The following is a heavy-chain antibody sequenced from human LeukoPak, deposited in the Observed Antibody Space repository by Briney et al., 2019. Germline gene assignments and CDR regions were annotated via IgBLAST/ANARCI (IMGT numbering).Heavy chain of an antibody. D-gene: IGHD2-15*01. CDR3: VTDLGDYNDF. Sequence: PGGSLRLSCAVSGITFSSYWMHWVRQDPGRGLLWVSRINTQGTYTNYADSVKGRFTISRDNAKNTLYLQMSSLRADDTAVYYCVTDLGDYNDFWGQGTLVSVSS. CDR1: GITFSSYW. V-gene: IGHV3-74*01. J-gene: IGHJ4*02. CDR2: INTQGTYT.